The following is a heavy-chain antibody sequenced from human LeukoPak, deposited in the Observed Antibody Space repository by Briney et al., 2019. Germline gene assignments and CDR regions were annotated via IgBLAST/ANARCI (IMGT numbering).Heavy chain of an antibody. CDR3: ASAGDIVVVPAGNWFDP. J-gene: IGHJ5*02. V-gene: IGHV4-34*01. CDR2: INHSGST. Sequence: SETLSLTCAVYGGSFNGYYWSWIRQPPGKGLEWIGEINHSGSTNYNPSLKSRVTISVDTSKNQFSLKLSSVTAADTAVYYCASAGDIVVVPAGNWFDPWGQGTLVTVSS. D-gene: IGHD2-2*01. CDR1: GGSFNGYY.